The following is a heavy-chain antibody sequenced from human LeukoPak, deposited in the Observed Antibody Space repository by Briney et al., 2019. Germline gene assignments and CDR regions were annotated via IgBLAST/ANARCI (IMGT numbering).Heavy chain of an antibody. J-gene: IGHJ4*02. Sequence: GGSLRLSCAASGFTFSSYAMNWARQAPGKGLEWVSAISGSGGSTYYADSVKGRFTISRDNSKNTLYLQMNSLRAEDTAVYYCAKDQSITMIVVVITSFDYWGQGTLVTVSS. CDR2: ISGSGGST. V-gene: IGHV3-23*01. CDR3: AKDQSITMIVVVITSFDY. D-gene: IGHD3-22*01. CDR1: GFTFSSYA.